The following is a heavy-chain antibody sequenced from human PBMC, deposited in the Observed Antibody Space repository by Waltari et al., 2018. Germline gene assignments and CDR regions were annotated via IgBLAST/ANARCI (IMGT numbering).Heavy chain of an antibody. CDR2: VDPEDGET. Sequence: EVQLVQSGAEVKKPGATVKISCKASGYTFTAYYMPWVRQAPGKGLEWMGRVDPEDGETIYAEKFQGRVTITADTSTDTAYMELSSLRSEDTAVYYCATVSGVATKVADYWGQGTLVTVSS. V-gene: IGHV1-69-2*01. D-gene: IGHD5-12*01. J-gene: IGHJ4*02. CDR1: GYTFTAYY. CDR3: ATVSGVATKVADY.